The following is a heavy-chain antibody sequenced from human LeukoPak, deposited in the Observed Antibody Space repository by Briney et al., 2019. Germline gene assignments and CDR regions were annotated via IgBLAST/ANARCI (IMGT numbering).Heavy chain of an antibody. D-gene: IGHD3-22*01. V-gene: IGHV1-69*01. J-gene: IGHJ4*02. CDR1: GGTFSSYA. CDR2: IIPIFGTA. CDR3: ARSYTAEGYYYDSSCYYFPYYFDY. Sequence: SLKVSCKASGGTFSSYAISSVRRAPGQGLEWMGGIIPIFGTANYAQKFQGRVTITADESTSTANMELSSLRSEDTAVYYCARSYTAEGYYYDSSCYYFPYYFDYWGQGTLVTVSS.